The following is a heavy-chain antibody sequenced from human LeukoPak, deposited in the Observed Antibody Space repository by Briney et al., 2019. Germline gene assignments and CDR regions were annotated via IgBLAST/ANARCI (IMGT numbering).Heavy chain of an antibody. Sequence: ASVKVSCKASGYTFTSYDINWVRQATGQGLEWMGCMNPNSGNTGYAQEFQSRVTMTRNTSISTAYMELSSLRSEDTAVYYCARWSSGSGSYRPLGVFDPWREGTLVTVSS. J-gene: IGHJ5*02. D-gene: IGHD3-10*01. CDR1: GYTFTSYD. CDR3: ARWSSGSGSYRPLGVFDP. CDR2: MNPNSGNT. V-gene: IGHV1-8*01.